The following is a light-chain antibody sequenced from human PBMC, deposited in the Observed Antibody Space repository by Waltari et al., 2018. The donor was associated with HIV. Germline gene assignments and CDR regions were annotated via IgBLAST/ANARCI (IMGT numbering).Light chain of an antibody. CDR3: GTWDSSVSAGV. CDR1: SRDVGCYNY. Sequence: QSALTQPRSVSGSPGQSVTISCTGTSRDVGCYNYVSWYQCHPGKAPKLIIYDVYKRPSGIPDRFSGSKSGTSATLTITGLQTGDEADYYCGTWDSSVSAGVFGGGSKLTVL. J-gene: IGLJ3*02. CDR2: DVY. V-gene: IGLV2-11*01.